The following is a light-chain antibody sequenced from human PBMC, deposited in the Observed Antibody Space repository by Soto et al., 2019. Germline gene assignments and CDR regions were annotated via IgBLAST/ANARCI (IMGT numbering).Light chain of an antibody. V-gene: IGKV2-30*01. J-gene: IGKJ2*02. CDR2: KVS. Sequence: DVVMTQSPLSLPVTLGQPASISCRSSQGLVNSPGNTCFMWFQQRPGQSPRRLFDKVSNRDSGVPYRFSGSGSSTVFTLEISTVEAEDVGVYYCMHYAYWPRTFGQGTKLEIK. CDR3: MHYAYWPRT. CDR1: QGLVNSPGNTC.